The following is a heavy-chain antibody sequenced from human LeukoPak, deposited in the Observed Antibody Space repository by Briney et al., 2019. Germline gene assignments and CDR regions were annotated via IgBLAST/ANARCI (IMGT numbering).Heavy chain of an antibody. Sequence: GGSLRLSCAASGFTFSSYAMSWVRQAPGKGLEWVSAISGSGGSTYYANSVKGRFTISRDNSKNTVYLQMSSLRAEDMAVYYCARRAGIQLWSYYFDYWGQGTLVTVSS. CDR3: ARRAGIQLWSYYFDY. V-gene: IGHV3-23*01. J-gene: IGHJ4*02. D-gene: IGHD5-18*01. CDR1: GFTFSSYA. CDR2: ISGSGGST.